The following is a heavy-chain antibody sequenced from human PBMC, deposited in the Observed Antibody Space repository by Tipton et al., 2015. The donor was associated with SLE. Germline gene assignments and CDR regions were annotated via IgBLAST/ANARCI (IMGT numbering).Heavy chain of an antibody. J-gene: IGHJ3*02. Sequence: TLSLTCSIYGGSFGGYYWSWIRQPPGKGLEWIGEITHGGSTNYNPSLKSRVTISVDTSKNQFSLKLSSVTAADTAVYYCAQAHLWGSYRYASDIWGQGTMVTVAS. CDR2: ITHGGST. CDR1: GGSFGGYY. V-gene: IGHV4-34*01. D-gene: IGHD3-16*02. CDR3: AQAHLWGSYRYASDI.